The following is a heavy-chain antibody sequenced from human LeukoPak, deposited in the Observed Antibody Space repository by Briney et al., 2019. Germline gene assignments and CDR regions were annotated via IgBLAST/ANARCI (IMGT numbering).Heavy chain of an antibody. V-gene: IGHV4-39*07. CDR2: IYYSGST. Sequence: WETLSLTCTVSGGSISSSSYYWGWIRQPPGKGLEWIGSIYYSGSTYYNPSLKSRVTISVDTSKNQFFLKLSSVTAADTAVYYCARDLSGAVYGVDYGDYWGQGTLVTVSS. CDR1: GGSISSSSYY. D-gene: IGHD4-17*01. CDR3: ARDLSGAVYGVDYGDY. J-gene: IGHJ4*02.